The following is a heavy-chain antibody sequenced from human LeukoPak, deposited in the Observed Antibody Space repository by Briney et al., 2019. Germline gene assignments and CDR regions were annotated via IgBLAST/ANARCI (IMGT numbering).Heavy chain of an antibody. J-gene: IGHJ4*02. Sequence: GGSLRLSCAASGFTFSNYAMNWVRQAPGKGLEGVSAISGIGTGTFYADSVKGRFTISRDNSRNTLYLQMNSLRAEDTAVYYCAKTSWYSSGGYFDYWGQGTLVTVSS. CDR2: ISGIGTGT. CDR1: GFTFSNYA. CDR3: AKTSWYSSGGYFDY. D-gene: IGHD6-19*01. V-gene: IGHV3-23*01.